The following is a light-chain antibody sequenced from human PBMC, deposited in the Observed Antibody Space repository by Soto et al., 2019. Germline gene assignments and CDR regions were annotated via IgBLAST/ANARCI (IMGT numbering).Light chain of an antibody. CDR2: LNSDGSY. V-gene: IGLV4-69*01. J-gene: IGLJ3*02. Sequence: QLVLTQSPSASASLGASVKLTCTLSSGHSSYAIAWHQQQPEKGPRYLMKLNSDGSYSKGDGIPDRFSGSSFGAERYLTISRLQSEDEADYYCQTWGTGIRWVFGGGTKLTVL. CDR3: QTWGTGIRWV. CDR1: SGHSSYA.